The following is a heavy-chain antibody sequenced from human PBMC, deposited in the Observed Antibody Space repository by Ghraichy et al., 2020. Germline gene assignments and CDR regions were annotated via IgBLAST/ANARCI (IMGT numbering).Heavy chain of an antibody. J-gene: IGHJ6*03. D-gene: IGHD5-18*01. Sequence: SETLSLTCTVSGGSISSSSYYWGWIRQPPGKGLEWIGSIYYSGSTYYNPSLKSRVTISVDTSKNQFSLKLSSVTAADTAVYYCARTVCSYGCNYYYYYMDVWGKGTTVTVSS. CDR3: ARTVCSYGCNYYYYYMDV. CDR2: IYYSGST. V-gene: IGHV4-39*01. CDR1: GGSISSSSYY.